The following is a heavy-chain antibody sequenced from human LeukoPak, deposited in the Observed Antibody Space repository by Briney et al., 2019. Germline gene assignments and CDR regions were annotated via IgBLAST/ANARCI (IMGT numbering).Heavy chain of an antibody. Sequence: GGSLRLSCAASGFIFSSYSMNWVRQAPGKGLEWVSSISSSSSYIYYADSVKGRFTISRDNAKNSLYLQMNSLRAEDTAVYYCAWTYGSVPFDYWGQGTLVTVSS. D-gene: IGHD3-10*01. V-gene: IGHV3-21*01. CDR1: GFIFSSYS. CDR3: AWTYGSVPFDY. J-gene: IGHJ4*02. CDR2: ISSSSSYI.